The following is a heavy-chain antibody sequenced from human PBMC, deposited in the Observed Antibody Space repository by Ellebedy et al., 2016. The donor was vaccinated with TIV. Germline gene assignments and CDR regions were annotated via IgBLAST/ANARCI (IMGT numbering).Heavy chain of an antibody. CDR1: GGSISSYY. J-gene: IGHJ6*02. V-gene: IGHV4-59*13. CDR3: ARVSYELHGGMDV. D-gene: IGHD5-18*01. CDR2: IYYSGST. Sequence: SETLSLXXTVSGGSISSYYWSWIRQPPGKGLEWIGYIYYSGSTNYNPSLKSRVTISVDTSKNQFSLKLSSVTAADTAVYYCARVSYELHGGMDVWGQGTTVTVSS.